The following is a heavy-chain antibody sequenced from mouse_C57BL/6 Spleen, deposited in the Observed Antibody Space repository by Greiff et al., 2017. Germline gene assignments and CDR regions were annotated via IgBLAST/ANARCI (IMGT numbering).Heavy chain of an antibody. D-gene: IGHD2-12*01. CDR3: AREGDSPYYAMDY. J-gene: IGHJ4*01. CDR1: GFTFSSYA. V-gene: IGHV5-4*01. Sequence: EVQGVESGGGLVKPGGSLKLSCAASGFTFSSYAMSWVRQTPEKRLEWVATISDGGSYTYYPDNVKGRFTISRDNAKNNLYLQMSHLKSEDTAMYYCAREGDSPYYAMDYWGQGTSVTVSS. CDR2: ISDGGSYT.